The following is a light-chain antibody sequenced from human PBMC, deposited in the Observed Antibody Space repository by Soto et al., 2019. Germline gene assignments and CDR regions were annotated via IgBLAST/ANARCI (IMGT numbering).Light chain of an antibody. Sequence: AIRMTQSPSSLSASTGDRVTITCRASQGISSYLAWYQQKPGKAPKLLIYAASTLQSGVPTRFSGSGSGADFTLTISSLQPEDSGTYYCQQLYDYPITFGPGTKVDIK. CDR2: AAS. V-gene: IGKV1-8*01. J-gene: IGKJ3*01. CDR1: QGISSY. CDR3: QQLYDYPIT.